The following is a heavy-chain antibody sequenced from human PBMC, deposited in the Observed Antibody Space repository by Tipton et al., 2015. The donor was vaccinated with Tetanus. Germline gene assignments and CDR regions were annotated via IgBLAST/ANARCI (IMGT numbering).Heavy chain of an antibody. V-gene: IGHV6-1*01. Sequence: GLVKPSQTLSVTCVISGDRLSSDIAAWYWIRQSPSRGLEWLGRTYYRSKWSNDYAVSVKSRVTITSDTSKNQFSLQLGSVTPEDTAVYYCARIGWPENNKPGFDIWGQGTMVTVSS. J-gene: IGHJ3*02. CDR3: ARIGWPENNKPGFDI. D-gene: IGHD1/OR15-1a*01. CDR1: GDRLSSDIAA. CDR2: TYYRSKWSN.